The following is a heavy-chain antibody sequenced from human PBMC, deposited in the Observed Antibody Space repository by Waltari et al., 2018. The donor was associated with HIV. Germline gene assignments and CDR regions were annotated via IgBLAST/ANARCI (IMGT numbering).Heavy chain of an antibody. D-gene: IGHD3-10*01. CDR2: THFSANT. CDR1: GASIRSGGYY. V-gene: IGHV4-31*11. CDR3: ARAQGYSYGSGSYFIDH. J-gene: IGHJ4*02. Sequence: QVQLQESGPGLVRPAQTLSLSCVVSGASIRSGGYYWSWIRHRPGKGLERIGHTHFSANTNNSPSLKSRVHISEDTSKNQFSLNLTSVTAADTAVYFCARAQGYSYGSGSYFIDHWGQGTLVTVSS.